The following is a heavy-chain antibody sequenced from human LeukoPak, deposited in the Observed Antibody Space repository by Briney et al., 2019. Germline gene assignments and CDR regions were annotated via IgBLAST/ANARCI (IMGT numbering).Heavy chain of an antibody. Sequence: GGSLRLSCAASGFTFTNFWMHWVRQAPGKGLEWVSRITTDGSSTRYADSVKGRFTISRDNAKNTVYLQMNSVRAEDTTMYYCASLTSTSPEDYWGQGTLVTVSS. CDR3: ASLTSTSPEDY. D-gene: IGHD2-2*01. V-gene: IGHV3-74*01. J-gene: IGHJ4*02. CDR2: ITTDGSST. CDR1: GFTFTNFW.